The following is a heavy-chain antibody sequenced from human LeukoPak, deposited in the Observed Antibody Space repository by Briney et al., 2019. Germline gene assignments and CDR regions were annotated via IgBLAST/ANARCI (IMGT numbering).Heavy chain of an antibody. D-gene: IGHD6-13*01. CDR1: GGSISSGGYY. V-gene: IGHV4-30-2*01. Sequence: PSQTLSLTCTVSGGSISSGGYYWSWIRQPPGKGLEWIGYIYHSGSTYYNPSLKSRVTISVDRSKNQFSLKLSSVTAADTAVYYCARERGQQLVRVVDYWGQGTLVTVSS. CDR3: ARERGQQLVRVVDY. J-gene: IGHJ4*02. CDR2: IYHSGST.